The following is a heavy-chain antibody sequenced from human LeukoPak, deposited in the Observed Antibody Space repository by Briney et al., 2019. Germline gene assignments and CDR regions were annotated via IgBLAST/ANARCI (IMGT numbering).Heavy chain of an antibody. CDR3: ARDLSGLWQQFDY. V-gene: IGHV3-21*01. Sequence: GGSLRLSCAASGLTFSDYSMAWVRQAPGKGLEWVSSITSGGTYIYYADSVKGRFTIPRDNAKNSLYLQMNSLRAEDTAVYYCARDLSGLWQQFDYWGQGTLVTVSS. CDR1: GLTFSDYS. J-gene: IGHJ4*02. CDR2: ITSGGTYI. D-gene: IGHD5-24*01.